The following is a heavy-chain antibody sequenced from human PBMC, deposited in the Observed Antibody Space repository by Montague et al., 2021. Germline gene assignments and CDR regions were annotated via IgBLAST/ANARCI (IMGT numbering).Heavy chain of an antibody. V-gene: IGHV4-34*01. J-gene: IGHJ4*02. Sequence: SETLSLTCAVYGGSFSGHYWSWIRQPPGKGLEWIGEINHSGSTDYNPSLNSRLTISLDTSKNQFSLKLNSVTAADTAVYFCARRSRLKSPVDYWGQGTLVTVSS. CDR1: GGSFSGHY. CDR3: ARRSRLKSPVDY. CDR2: INHSGST.